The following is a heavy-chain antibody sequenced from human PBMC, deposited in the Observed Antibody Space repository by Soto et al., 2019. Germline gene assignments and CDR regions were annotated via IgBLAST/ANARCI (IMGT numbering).Heavy chain of an antibody. D-gene: IGHD6-19*01. CDR2: INHSGST. CDR3: ARGSSVAGTFHI. Sequence: SETLSLTCAVYGGSFSGYYWSWIRQPPGKGLEWIGEINHSGSTNYNPSLKSRVTISVDTSKNQFSLKLSSVTAADTAVYYCARGSSVAGTFHICGQGTMVTVSS. CDR1: GGSFSGYY. J-gene: IGHJ3*02. V-gene: IGHV4-34*01.